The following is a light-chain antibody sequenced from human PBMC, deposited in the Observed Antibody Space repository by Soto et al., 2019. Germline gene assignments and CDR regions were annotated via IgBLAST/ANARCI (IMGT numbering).Light chain of an antibody. Sequence: DIQMTQSPSSLSASVGDTVTITCRASQSISLFLNWYQQKPGKAPKLLIYAASSLQSGVPSRFTGNGSGKDFTLTISSLQPEDFATYYCHQTDSIPETFGQGTKVEIK. CDR1: QSISLF. V-gene: IGKV1-39*01. J-gene: IGKJ1*01. CDR2: AAS. CDR3: HQTDSIPET.